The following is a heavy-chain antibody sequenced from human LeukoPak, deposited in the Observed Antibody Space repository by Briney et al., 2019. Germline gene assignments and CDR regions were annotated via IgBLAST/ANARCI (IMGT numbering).Heavy chain of an antibody. J-gene: IGHJ2*01. V-gene: IGHV3-33*06. CDR2: IWYDGSNK. Sequence: GRSLRLSCAASGFTFSSYGMHWVRQAPGKGLEWVAVIWYDGSNKYYADSVEGRFTISRDNSKNTVYLQMNSLRAEDTAVYYCAKDIGEPWLDNGTFDLWGRGTLVTVSS. D-gene: IGHD6-19*01. CDR1: GFTFSSYG. CDR3: AKDIGEPWLDNGTFDL.